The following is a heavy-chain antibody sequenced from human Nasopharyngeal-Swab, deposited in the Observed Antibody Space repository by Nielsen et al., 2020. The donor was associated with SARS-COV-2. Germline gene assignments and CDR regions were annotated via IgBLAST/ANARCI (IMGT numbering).Heavy chain of an antibody. Sequence: GESLKISCAASGFTFSSYAMSWVRQAPGKGLEWVSAIRGSGGSTYYADSVKGRFTISRDNSKNTLYLQMNSLRAEDTAVYYCAKAPRGITMSYFQHWGQGTLVTVSS. D-gene: IGHD3-10*02. CDR3: AKAPRGITMSYFQH. J-gene: IGHJ1*01. V-gene: IGHV3-23*01. CDR1: GFTFSSYA. CDR2: IRGSGGST.